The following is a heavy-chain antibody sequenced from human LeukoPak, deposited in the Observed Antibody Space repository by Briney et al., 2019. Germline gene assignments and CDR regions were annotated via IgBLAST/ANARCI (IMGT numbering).Heavy chain of an antibody. V-gene: IGHV1-2*02. CDR3: ARAGGLKDYYYYMDV. CDR1: GYTFTGYY. J-gene: IGHJ6*03. CDR2: INPNSGGT. D-gene: IGHD2-15*01. Sequence: ASVKVSCKASGYTFTGYYMHWVRRAPGQGLEWMGWINPNSGGTNYAQKFQGRVTMTRDTSISTAYMELSRLRSDDTAVYYCARAGGLKDYYYYMDVWGKGTTVTVSS.